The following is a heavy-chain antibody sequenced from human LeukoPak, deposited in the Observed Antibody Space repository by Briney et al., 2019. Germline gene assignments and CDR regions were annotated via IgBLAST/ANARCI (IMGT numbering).Heavy chain of an antibody. J-gene: IGHJ5*02. CDR3: ARLLGWSGPINWFDP. Sequence: SETLSLTCTVSGGSISSDYWSWVRPPTRKGLKWNGYVYYSGITNYNPSLKSRVTISVGTSKNHFSLKLTSVTAADTAVYYCARLLGWSGPINWFDPWGRGTLVTVSS. D-gene: IGHD3-3*01. V-gene: IGHV4-59*08. CDR2: VYYSGIT. CDR1: GGSISSDY.